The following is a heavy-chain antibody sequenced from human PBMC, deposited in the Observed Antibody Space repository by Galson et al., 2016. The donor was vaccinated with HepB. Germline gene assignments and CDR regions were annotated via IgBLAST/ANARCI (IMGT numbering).Heavy chain of an antibody. J-gene: IGHJ6*02. CDR2: IHYAGRT. CDR3: ASNTQVDYYYNGMDV. V-gene: IGHV4-31*03. CDR1: GGSISSGGNP. D-gene: IGHD2-2*01. Sequence: TLSLTCTVSGGSISSGGNPWNWIRQHPGKGLEWIGYIHYAGRTHYNPSLKSRVTISVDTSKNQFSLKLKSVTAADTAVYYCASNTQVDYYYNGMDVWGQGTTVTGS.